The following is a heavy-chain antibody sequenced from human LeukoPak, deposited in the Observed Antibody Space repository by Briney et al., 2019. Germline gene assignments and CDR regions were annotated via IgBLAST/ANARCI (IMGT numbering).Heavy chain of an antibody. CDR3: ARASRYDGGGYGLDV. CDR2: ISSSAHTI. V-gene: IGHV3-48*03. D-gene: IGHD3-22*01. J-gene: IGHJ6*02. Sequence: GGSLRLSCAASAFTFSSYEMSWVRQAPGKGLEWVSYISSSAHTIYYADSVKGRFTISRDNAKNSLYLQMNSLRAEDTALYYCARASRYDGGGYGLDVWGQGTTVTVSS. CDR1: AFTFSSYE.